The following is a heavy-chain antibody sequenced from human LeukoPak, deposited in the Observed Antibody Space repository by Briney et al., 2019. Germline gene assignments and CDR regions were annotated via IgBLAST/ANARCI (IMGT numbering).Heavy chain of an antibody. CDR2: IYTSGST. J-gene: IGHJ4*02. CDR3: AREGWISSYDF. Sequence: SQTLSLTCTVSGGSISSGSYYWSWIRQPAGKGLEWIGRIYTSGSTNYNPSLKSRVTISVDTSKNQFSLKLSSVTAVDTAVYYCAREGWISSYDFWGQGTLVTVSS. V-gene: IGHV4-61*02. CDR1: GGSISSGSYY. D-gene: IGHD3-3*01.